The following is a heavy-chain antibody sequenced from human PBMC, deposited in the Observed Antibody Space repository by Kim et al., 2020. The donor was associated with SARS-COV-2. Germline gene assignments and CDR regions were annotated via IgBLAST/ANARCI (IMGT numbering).Heavy chain of an antibody. D-gene: IGHD6-13*01. Sequence: SETLSLTCTVSGGSISSGGYYWSWIRQHPGKGLEWIGYIYYSGSTYYNPSLKSRVTISVDTSKNQFSLKLSSVTAADTAVYYCARAGLGPLRAAAGLFDPWGQGTLVTVSS. CDR2: IYYSGST. V-gene: IGHV4-31*03. J-gene: IGHJ5*02. CDR1: GGSISSGGYY. CDR3: ARAGLGPLRAAAGLFDP.